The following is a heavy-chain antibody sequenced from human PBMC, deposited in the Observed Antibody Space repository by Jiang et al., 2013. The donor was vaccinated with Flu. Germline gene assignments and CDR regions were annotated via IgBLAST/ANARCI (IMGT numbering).Heavy chain of an antibody. J-gene: IGHJ4*02. V-gene: IGHV4-59*09. CDR3: ARGREWLGTDY. Sequence: TNYNPSLKSRVTISVDTSKNQFSLKLSSVTAADTAVYYCARGREWLGTDYWGQGTLVTVSS. CDR2: T. D-gene: IGHD6-19*01.